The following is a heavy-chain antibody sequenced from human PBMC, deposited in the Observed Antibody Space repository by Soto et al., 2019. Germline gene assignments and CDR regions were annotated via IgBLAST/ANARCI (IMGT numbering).Heavy chain of an antibody. V-gene: IGHV4-34*01. Sequence: QVQLQQWGAGLLKPSETLSLTCAVYGGSFSGYYWSWIRQPPGKGLEWIGEINHSGSTNYNPSLKSRVTISVDTYKNQFSLKLSSVPAADTAVYYCARGRPYLRYYDILTGYYYFDYWGQGTLVTVSS. D-gene: IGHD3-9*01. CDR3: ARGRPYLRYYDILTGYYYFDY. CDR1: GGSFSGYY. J-gene: IGHJ4*02. CDR2: INHSGST.